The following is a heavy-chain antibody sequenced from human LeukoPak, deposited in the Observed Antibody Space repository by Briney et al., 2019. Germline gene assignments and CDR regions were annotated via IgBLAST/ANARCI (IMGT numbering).Heavy chain of an antibody. D-gene: IGHD6-19*01. CDR3: AKVSDSSGWYYDY. CDR1: GFTFSNYA. Sequence: GGSPRRSCVASGFTFSNYAMSWVRQPPGKGQQWVSGISASGGSTYYADSVKGRFSMSRDNSKNTLFLQMNTLRAEDTAIYYCAKVSDSSGWYYDYWGQGTQVTVSS. V-gene: IGHV3-23*01. J-gene: IGHJ4*02. CDR2: ISASGGST.